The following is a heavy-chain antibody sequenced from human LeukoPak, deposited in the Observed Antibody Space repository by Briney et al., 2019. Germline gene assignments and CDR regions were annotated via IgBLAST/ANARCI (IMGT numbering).Heavy chain of an antibody. CDR3: ARVLCDIVDCLYGMDV. Sequence: PGGSLRLSCAASGFTFSSYEMNWVRQATGKGLEWVSYISSSGSTIYYADSVKGRFTIYRDNAKNSLYLQMNSLRAEDTAVYYCARVLCDIVDCLYGMDVWGQGTTVTVSS. J-gene: IGHJ6*02. CDR2: ISSSGSTI. D-gene: IGHD2-15*01. CDR1: GFTFSSYE. V-gene: IGHV3-48*03.